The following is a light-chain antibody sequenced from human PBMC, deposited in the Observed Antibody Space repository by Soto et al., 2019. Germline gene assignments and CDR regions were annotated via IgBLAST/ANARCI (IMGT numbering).Light chain of an antibody. Sequence: QSVLTQPASVSGSPGQPITISCTGTSSDVGGYNYVSWYQHHPGKAPKLMIYEVTNRPSGISNRFSGSKSGNTASLTISGLQAEDEADYYCSSYTSSSTYVFGTGTKVTVL. CDR1: SSDVGGYNY. J-gene: IGLJ1*01. V-gene: IGLV2-14*01. CDR2: EVT. CDR3: SSYTSSSTYV.